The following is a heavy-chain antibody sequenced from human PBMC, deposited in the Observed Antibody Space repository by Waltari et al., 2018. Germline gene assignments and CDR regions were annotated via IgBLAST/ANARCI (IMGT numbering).Heavy chain of an antibody. CDR1: GYTFASSG. V-gene: IGHV1-18*01. J-gene: IGHJ3*02. CDR3: ATGRLRTGHYYDTSGYYYGDAFDI. CDR2: VGWSSGYKGNT. D-gene: IGHD3-22*01. Sequence: QVQLVQSGAEVKKPGASVKVSCKASGYTFASSGITWVRQAPGQGLGWLGWVGWSSGYKGNTNYVQKPRGRVTMTTDTSTSTAYMELRSLRSDDTDVYFCATGRLRTGHYYDTSGYYYGDAFDIWGQGTMVTVSS.